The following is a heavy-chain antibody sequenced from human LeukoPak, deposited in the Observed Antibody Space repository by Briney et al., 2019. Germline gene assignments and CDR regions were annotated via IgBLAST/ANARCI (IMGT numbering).Heavy chain of an antibody. J-gene: IGHJ4*02. V-gene: IGHV3-30*02. CDR3: AKADGSYVDY. CDR1: GFTFSSYA. CDR2: IRYDGSNK. Sequence: HPGGSLRLSCAASGFTFSSYAMSWGCQAPGKVLEWVAFIRYDGSNKYYADSVKGRFTISRDNSKNTLYLQMNSLRAEDTAVYYCAKADGSYVDYWGQGTLVTVSS. D-gene: IGHD1-26*01.